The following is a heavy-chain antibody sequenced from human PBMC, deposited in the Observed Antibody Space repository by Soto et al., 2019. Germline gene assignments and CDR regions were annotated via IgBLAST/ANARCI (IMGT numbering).Heavy chain of an antibody. V-gene: IGHV1-2*02. D-gene: IGHD6-13*01. CDR1: GYPLTAKY. CDR3: AKGGSSWTEWFDP. Sequence: EASVKVSCKXSGYPLTAKYLHWVRQAPGQGLEWMGWINPSSGGTKEAQKFRGRVTMTRDTSISAAYMELSRLTSDDTAVYYCAKGGSSWTEWFDPWGQGTLVTVSS. J-gene: IGHJ5*02. CDR2: INPSSGGT.